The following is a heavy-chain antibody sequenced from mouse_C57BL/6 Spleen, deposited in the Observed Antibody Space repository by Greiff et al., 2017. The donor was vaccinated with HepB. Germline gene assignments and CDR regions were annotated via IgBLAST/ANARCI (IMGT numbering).Heavy chain of an antibody. Sequence: VQLQQSGAELAKPGASVKLSCKASGYTFTSYWMHWVKQRPGQGLEWIGYINPSSGYTKYNQKFKDKATLTADISSSTAYMQLSSLTYEDSAVYDCARGSFGDVDDWGQGTTLTVSS. CDR3: ARGSFGDVDD. CDR2: INPSSGYT. V-gene: IGHV1-7*01. J-gene: IGHJ2*01. CDR1: GYTFTSYW.